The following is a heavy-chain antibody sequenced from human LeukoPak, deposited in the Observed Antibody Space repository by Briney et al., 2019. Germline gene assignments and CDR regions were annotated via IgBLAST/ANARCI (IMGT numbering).Heavy chain of an antibody. Sequence: KPSETLSLTCTVSGGSISSYYWSWIRQPPGKGLEWIGYIYYSGSTNYNPSLKSRVTISVDTSKNQFSLKLSSVTAADTAVYYCARRVRLYYFGYWGQGTLVTVSS. D-gene: IGHD1-1*01. CDR1: GGSISSYY. CDR3: ARRVRLYYFGY. V-gene: IGHV4-59*01. J-gene: IGHJ4*02. CDR2: IYYSGST.